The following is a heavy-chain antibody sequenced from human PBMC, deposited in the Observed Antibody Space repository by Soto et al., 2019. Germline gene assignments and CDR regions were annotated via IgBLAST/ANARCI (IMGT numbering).Heavy chain of an antibody. J-gene: IGHJ4*02. CDR1: GFTVSGNY. CDR2: FYSGGST. CDR3: TRDCRYCGGGSCLEY. D-gene: IGHD2-15*01. V-gene: IGHV3-66*01. Sequence: EVQLVESGGGLVQPGGSLRLSCAASGFTVSGNYMSWVRQAPGKGLEWDSLFYSGGSTYYADSVKGRFTISRDNPKDTLFLQMNSMRAEDTAVYYCTRDCRYCGGGSCLEYWGQGTLVTVSS.